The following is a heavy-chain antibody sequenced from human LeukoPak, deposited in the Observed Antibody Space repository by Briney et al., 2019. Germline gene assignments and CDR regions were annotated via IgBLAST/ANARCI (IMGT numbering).Heavy chain of an antibody. CDR3: ARSITVSYGGNGDDY. CDR1: GGTFSSYA. V-gene: IGHV1-69*04. J-gene: IGHJ4*02. CDR2: IIPTLGIA. Sequence: GASVKVSCKASGGTFSSYAISWVRQAPGQGLEWMGRIIPTLGIANYAQKFQGRVTITADKSTSTAYMELSSLRSEDTAVYYCARSITVSYGGNGDDYWGQGTLVTVSS. D-gene: IGHD2-15*01.